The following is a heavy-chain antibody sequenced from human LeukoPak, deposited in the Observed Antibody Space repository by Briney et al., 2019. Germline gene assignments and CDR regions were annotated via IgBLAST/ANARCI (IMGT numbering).Heavy chain of an antibody. V-gene: IGHV1-2*02. CDR1: GYTFTDYY. CDR2: INLNSGDT. J-gene: IGHJ5*02. Sequence: ASVTVSFKASGYTFTDYYMHWVRQAPGQGGECMGGINLNSGDTYYAQKFQGRVTMTRATSISTAYMELSRLRSADTAVYYCARGGVGHCSGGSCPTSWFDPWGQGTLVTVSS. CDR3: ARGGVGHCSGGSCPTSWFDP. D-gene: IGHD2-15*01.